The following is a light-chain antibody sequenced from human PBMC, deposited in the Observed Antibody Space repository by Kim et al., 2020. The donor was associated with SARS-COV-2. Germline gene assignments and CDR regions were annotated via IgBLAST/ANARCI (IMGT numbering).Light chain of an antibody. CDR2: QDI. V-gene: IGLV3-1*01. CDR3: QTWDSSTVV. CDR1: TLGDRY. J-gene: IGLJ2*01. Sequence: SYELTQPPSVSVSPGQTASISCSGDTLGDRYACWYQQKPGQSPMLVIYQDIKRPSGIPERFSGSNSGNTATLTISGTQAMDEADYYCQTWDSSTVVFGGGTKLTVL.